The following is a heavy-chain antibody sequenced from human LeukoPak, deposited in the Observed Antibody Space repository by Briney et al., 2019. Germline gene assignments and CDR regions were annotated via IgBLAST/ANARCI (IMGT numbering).Heavy chain of an antibody. J-gene: IGHJ6*02. V-gene: IGHV3-11*01. CDR1: GFTFSDYN. CDR2: ITNGGSTI. CDR3: ARSIGLTGGGVDV. Sequence: GGSLRLSCAASGFTFSDYNMNWVRQAPGKGMEWVSYITNGGSTIHHADSVKGRFTISRDNAKKTLYLQMNSLRAEDTAVYYCARSIGLTGGGVDVWGQGTTVTVSS. D-gene: IGHD3-9*01.